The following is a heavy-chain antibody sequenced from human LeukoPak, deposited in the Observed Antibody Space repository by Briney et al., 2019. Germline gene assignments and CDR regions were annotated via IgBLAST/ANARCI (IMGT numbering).Heavy chain of an antibody. CDR1: GFTFNTYS. Sequence: GGSLRLSCAASGFTFNTYSMNWVRQAPGKGLEWVSSITRSSSYIYYADSVKSRFTISRDNAKNSLYLQMDSLRAEDTTVYYCARDKGEDVAAAHYYFDYWGQGTLVTVSS. CDR2: ITRSSSYI. D-gene: IGHD6-13*01. CDR3: ARDKGEDVAAAHYYFDY. J-gene: IGHJ4*02. V-gene: IGHV3-21*01.